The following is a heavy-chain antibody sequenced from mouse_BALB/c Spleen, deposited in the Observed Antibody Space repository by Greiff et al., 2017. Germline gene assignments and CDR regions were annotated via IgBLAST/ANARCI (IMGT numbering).Heavy chain of an antibody. CDR1: GFTFSSYT. J-gene: IGHJ4*01. D-gene: IGHD2-1*01. V-gene: IGHV5-12-2*01. Sequence: EVHLVESGGGLVQPGGSLKLSCAASGFTFSSYTMSWVRQTPEKRLEWVAYISNGGGSTYYPDTVKGRFTISRDNAKNTLYLQMSSLKSEDTAMYYCARPGTIYYGNYDYAMDYWGQGTSVTVSS. CDR2: ISNGGGST. CDR3: ARPGTIYYGNYDYAMDY.